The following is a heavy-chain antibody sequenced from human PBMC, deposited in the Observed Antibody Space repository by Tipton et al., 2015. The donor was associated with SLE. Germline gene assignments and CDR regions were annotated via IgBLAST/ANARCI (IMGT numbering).Heavy chain of an antibody. CDR2: INSDGSST. V-gene: IGHV3-74*01. J-gene: IGHJ4*02. D-gene: IGHD3-3*01. CDR3: ARDPWDFWSGYGVDY. Sequence: SLRLSCAASGFTFSSYWMHWVRQAPGKGLVWVSRINSDGSSTSYADSVKGRFTISRDNAKNTLYLQMNSLRAEDTAVYFCARDPWDFWSGYGVDYWGQGTLVTVSS. CDR1: GFTFSSYW.